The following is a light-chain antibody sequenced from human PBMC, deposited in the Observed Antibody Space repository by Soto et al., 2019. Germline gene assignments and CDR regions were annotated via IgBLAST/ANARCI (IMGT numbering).Light chain of an antibody. J-gene: IGKJ1*01. CDR2: AAS. Sequence: EIVLTQSPATLSLSAGERATLSCRASQSVGSSLAWYQQKLGQAPRLLIYAASDRATGIPARFSGSGSGTEFTLTISSLQSEDFAVYYCQQYNNWPPWTFGQGTKVDI. CDR3: QQYNNWPPWT. CDR1: QSVGSS. V-gene: IGKV3-15*01.